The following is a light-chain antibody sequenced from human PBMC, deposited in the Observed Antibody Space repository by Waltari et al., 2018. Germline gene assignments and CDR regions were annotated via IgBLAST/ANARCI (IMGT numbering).Light chain of an antibody. CDR1: QSVSRY. J-gene: IGKJ1*01. Sequence: EIVLTQSPGTLSLSPGERATLSCRASQSVSRYLAWYQQKPGKAPRLLIYDASSRATGIPDRFSGSGSGTDFSLTISRLEPEDFAVYYCQKYGSLPATFGQGTKVEIK. V-gene: IGKV3-20*01. CDR2: DAS. CDR3: QKYGSLPAT.